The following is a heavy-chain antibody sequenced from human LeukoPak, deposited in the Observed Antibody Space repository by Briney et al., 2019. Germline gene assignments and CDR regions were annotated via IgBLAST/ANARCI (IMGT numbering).Heavy chain of an antibody. CDR3: ARGGSGYYPSDAFDI. V-gene: IGHV3-30-3*01. J-gene: IGHJ3*02. Sequence: GGSLRLSCAASGFTFSSYAMHWVRQAPGKGLEWVAVISYDGSNKYYADSVKGRFTISRDNSKNTLYLQMNSLRAEDTAVYYCARGGSGYYPSDAFDIWGQGTMVTVSS. D-gene: IGHD3-22*01. CDR2: ISYDGSNK. CDR1: GFTFSSYA.